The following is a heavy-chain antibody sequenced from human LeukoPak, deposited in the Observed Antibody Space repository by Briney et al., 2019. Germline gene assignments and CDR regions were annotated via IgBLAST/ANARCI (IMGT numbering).Heavy chain of an antibody. J-gene: IGHJ5*02. CDR1: GFTFNSYS. CDR2: ISDDETYK. Sequence: GGSLRLSCAASGFTFNSYSMHWVRQAPGKGLEWVTAISDDETYKFYADSVKGRFTISRDNSKNTLYLQMNSLRVEDTAVYYCARDDYGDSKGRFDPWGQGTLVTVSS. V-gene: IGHV3-30-3*01. CDR3: ARDDYGDSKGRFDP. D-gene: IGHD4-17*01.